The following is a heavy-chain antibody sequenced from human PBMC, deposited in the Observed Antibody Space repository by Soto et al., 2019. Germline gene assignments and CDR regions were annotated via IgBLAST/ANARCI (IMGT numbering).Heavy chain of an antibody. CDR2: INAGNNYT. J-gene: IGHJ6*02. V-gene: IGHV1-3*01. CDR1: GYSFSSSA. CDR3: ARVGLDV. Sequence: QVQLVQSGAEVKKPGASVKVSCKASGYSFSSSAMHWVRQAPGQRLEWMGWINAGNNYTKYSENFQGRVTITRDTSATTVYMELSSLRSEDTAVYYCARVGLDVWGRGTTVTVSS.